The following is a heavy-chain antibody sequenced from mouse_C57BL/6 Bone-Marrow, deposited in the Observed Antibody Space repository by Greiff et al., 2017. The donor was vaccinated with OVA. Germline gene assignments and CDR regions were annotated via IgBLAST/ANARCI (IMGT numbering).Heavy chain of an antibody. V-gene: IGHV1-4*01. CDR2: INPSSGYT. J-gene: IGHJ2*01. Sequence: QVQLKESGAELARPGASVKMSCKASGYTFTSYTMHWVKQRPGQGLEWIGYINPSSGYTKYNQKFKDKATLTADKSSSTAYMQLSSLTSEDSAVYYCARRREDRYFDYWGQGTTLTVSS. D-gene: IGHD2-14*01. CDR3: ARRREDRYFDY. CDR1: GYTFTSYT.